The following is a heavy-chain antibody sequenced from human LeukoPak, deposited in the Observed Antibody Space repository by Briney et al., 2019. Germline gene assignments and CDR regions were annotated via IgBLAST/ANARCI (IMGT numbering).Heavy chain of an antibody. CDR3: ARANSSGWHAFDI. V-gene: IGHV1-69*04. J-gene: IGHJ3*02. CDR1: GYTFPNYG. Sequence: ASVKVSCKASGYTFPNYGISWVRQAPGQGLEWMGRIIPILGIANYAQKFQGRVTITADKSTSTAYMELSSLRSEDTAVYYCARANSSGWHAFDIWGQGTMVTVSS. D-gene: IGHD6-19*01. CDR2: IIPILGIA.